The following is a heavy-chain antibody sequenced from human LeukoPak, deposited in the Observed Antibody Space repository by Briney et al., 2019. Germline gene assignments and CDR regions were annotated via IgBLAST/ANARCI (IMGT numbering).Heavy chain of an antibody. CDR1: VGSMNNYY. CDR2: IYYSGST. V-gene: IGHV4-59*01. Sequence: SETLSLTCTVSVGSMNNYYWSWIRQPPGKGLEWIGYIYYSGSTRYNPSLKSRVTMSGDMSKNQFSLKLSSVTAADTAVYYCAAGYCIGGTCYYDGFDIWGQGTMVTVSS. J-gene: IGHJ3*02. D-gene: IGHD2-15*01. CDR3: AAGYCIGGTCYYDGFDI.